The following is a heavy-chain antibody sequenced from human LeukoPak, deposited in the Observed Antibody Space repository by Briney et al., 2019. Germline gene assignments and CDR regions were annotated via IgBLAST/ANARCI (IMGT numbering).Heavy chain of an antibody. CDR1: GFTFSDYW. D-gene: IGHD1-1*01. V-gene: IGHV3-74*01. Sequence: GGFLRLSCAASGFTFSDYWMHWVRQAPGKGLVWVSHIDSDGSSTTYADSVKGRFIISRDNAKNTLYLQMNSLRAEDTAVYYCARGGTASFDPWGQGTLVTVSS. J-gene: IGHJ5*02. CDR2: IDSDGSST. CDR3: ARGGTASFDP.